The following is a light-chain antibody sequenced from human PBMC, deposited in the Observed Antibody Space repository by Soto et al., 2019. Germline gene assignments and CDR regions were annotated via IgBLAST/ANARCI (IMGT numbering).Light chain of an antibody. J-gene: IGKJ2*03. V-gene: IGKV1-12*01. CDR3: QQASSLPHS. CDR2: GAS. Sequence: DIQMTQSPSSVSASVGDRVTLTCRASQGISTWLAWYQQKPGKAPNLMIYGASRLQSGVPSRFSGSGSGTEFTLTISSLQPEDFATYYCQQASSLPHSFGQGTKVEIK. CDR1: QGISTW.